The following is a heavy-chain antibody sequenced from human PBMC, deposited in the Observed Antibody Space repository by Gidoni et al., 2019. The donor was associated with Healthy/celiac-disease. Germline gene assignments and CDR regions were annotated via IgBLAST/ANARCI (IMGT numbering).Heavy chain of an antibody. D-gene: IGHD3-16*02. CDR1: GFTFDDYA. CDR2: ISWNSGSI. Sequence: DVQLVEYGGGLVQPGWSLRLSCAASGFTFDDYAMHWVRQAPGKGLEWVSGISWNSGSIGYADSVKGRFTISRDNAKNSLYLQMNSLRAEDTALYYCAKESRMITFGGVIVNWGQGTLVTVSS. V-gene: IGHV3-9*01. J-gene: IGHJ4*02. CDR3: AKESRMITFGGVIVN.